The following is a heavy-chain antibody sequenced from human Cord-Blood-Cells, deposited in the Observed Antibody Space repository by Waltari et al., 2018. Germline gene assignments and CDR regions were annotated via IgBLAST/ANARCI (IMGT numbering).Heavy chain of an antibody. CDR1: GYTFTSYA. CDR2: INAGNGNT. D-gene: IGHD1-20*01. Sequence: QVQLVQSGAEVKKPGASVKVSCKASGYTFTSYAMHWVRQAPGQRLEWMGWINAGNGNTKYSQKFQGRVTITRDTSASTAYMELSSLRSEDTAVYYCARGSDNWNYYYYYGMDVWGQGTTVTVSS. J-gene: IGHJ6*02. CDR3: ARGSDNWNYYYYYGMDV. V-gene: IGHV1-3*01.